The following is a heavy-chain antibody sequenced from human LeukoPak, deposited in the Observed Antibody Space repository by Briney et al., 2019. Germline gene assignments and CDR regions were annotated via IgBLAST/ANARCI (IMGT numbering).Heavy chain of an antibody. CDR1: GFTFSSYA. D-gene: IGHD2-8*02. J-gene: IGHJ4*02. Sequence: GGSLRLSCAASGFTFSSYAMHWVRQGPGKGLEWVAYIAHHGSNKYYADSVKGRFTISRDNSKRTLYLQMNNLRADDTAVYHCAKDGSWSCTDWGQGALVTVSS. V-gene: IGHV3-30*02. CDR3: AKDGSWSCTD. CDR2: IAHHGSNK.